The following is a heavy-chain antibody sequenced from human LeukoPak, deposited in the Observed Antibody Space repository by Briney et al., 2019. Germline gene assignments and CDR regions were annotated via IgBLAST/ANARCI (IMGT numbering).Heavy chain of an antibody. D-gene: IGHD1-26*01. CDR1: GFTFSSYG. CDR3: ARVATGSYHFDY. J-gene: IGHJ4*02. CDR2: IKTDGSIT. V-gene: IGHV3-74*01. Sequence: GGSLRLSCAASGFTFSSYGMSWVRQAPGKGLVRVSRIKTDGSITSYADSVKDRFTISRDNAKNTLYVQMNSLRVEDTAVYYCARVATGSYHFDYWGQGTLVTVSS.